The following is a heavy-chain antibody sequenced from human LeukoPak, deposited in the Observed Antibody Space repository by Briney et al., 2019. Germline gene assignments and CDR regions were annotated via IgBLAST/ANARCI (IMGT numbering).Heavy chain of an antibody. CDR2: IYTSGST. D-gene: IGHD3-10*01. V-gene: IGHV4-4*07. CDR3: ARELWFGELSPPFGY. CDR1: GGSISSYY. J-gene: IGHJ4*02. Sequence: SETLSLTCTVSGGSISSYYWSWIRQPAGKGLEWIGRIYTSGSTNYNPSLKSRVTMSVDTSKNQFSLKLSSVTAADTAVYYCARELWFGELSPPFGYWGQGTLVTVSS.